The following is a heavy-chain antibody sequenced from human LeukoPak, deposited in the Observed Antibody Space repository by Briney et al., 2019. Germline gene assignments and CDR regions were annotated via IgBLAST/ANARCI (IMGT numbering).Heavy chain of an antibody. CDR3: ASARWDY. Sequence: PSETLSLTCGIYGGSLSGHYWSRLRQPPGKGLEWIAEINHHGRTNHNPSLMSRVTTSVDTSKNQFSLRMSSVIAADTAMYYCASARWDYWGQGTLVTASS. CDR1: GGSLSGHY. CDR2: INHHGRT. D-gene: IGHD5-24*01. J-gene: IGHJ4*02. V-gene: IGHV4-34*01.